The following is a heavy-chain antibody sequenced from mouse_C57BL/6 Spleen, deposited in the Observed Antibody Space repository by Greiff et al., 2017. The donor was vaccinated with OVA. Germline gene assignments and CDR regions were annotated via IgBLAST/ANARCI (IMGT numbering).Heavy chain of an antibody. CDR3: ARSYDYPFDY. D-gene: IGHD2-4*01. V-gene: IGHV1-22*01. J-gene: IGHJ2*01. Sequence: VKLKQSGPELVKPGASVKMSCKASGYTFTDYNMHWVKQSHGKSLEWIGYINPNNGGTSYNQKFKGKATLTVNKSSSTAYMELRSLTSEDSAVYYCARSYDYPFDYWGQGTTLTVSS. CDR2: INPNNGGT. CDR1: GYTFTDYN.